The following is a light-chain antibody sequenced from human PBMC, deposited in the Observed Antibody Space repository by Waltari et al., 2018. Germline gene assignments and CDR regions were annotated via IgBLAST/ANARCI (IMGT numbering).Light chain of an antibody. Sequence: QLLLTQSPSASASLGASVKLTCTVSSGHSNYAIAWHQQHPHKGPRYLMKVNSDGSHIKGDGLPDRVSGSSSVAERYLTISSLQSEDEADYYCQTGGFGIWVFGGGTKLTVL. J-gene: IGLJ3*02. CDR1: SGHSNYA. V-gene: IGLV4-69*01. CDR2: VNSDGSH. CDR3: QTGGFGIWV.